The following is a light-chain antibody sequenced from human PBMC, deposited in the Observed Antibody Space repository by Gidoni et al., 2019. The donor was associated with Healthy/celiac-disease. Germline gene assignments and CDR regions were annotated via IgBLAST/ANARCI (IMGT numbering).Light chain of an antibody. CDR2: WAS. CDR3: QQYYSTPHT. CDR1: QSVLYSSNNKNY. Sequence: DIVMTQSPDSLSVSLGERATINCKSSQSVLYSSNNKNYLAWYQQKPGQPPKLLIYWASTRESGVTDRFSGSGSGTDFTLTISSRQAEDVAVYYCQQYYSTPHTFGQGTKLEIK. V-gene: IGKV4-1*01. J-gene: IGKJ2*01.